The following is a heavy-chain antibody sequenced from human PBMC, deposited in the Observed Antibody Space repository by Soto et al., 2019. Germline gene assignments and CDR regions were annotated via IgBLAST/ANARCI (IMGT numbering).Heavy chain of an antibody. CDR1: GYTFTGYY. Sequence: QVQLVQSGAEVKKPGASVKVSCKASGYTFTGYYMHWVLQAPGQGLEWMGWINPNSGGTNHAQKFQGRVTMTRDTSISTAYMELSRLRSDDTAVYYCARSVGYCSSTSCYTHYGMDVWGQGTTVTVSS. V-gene: IGHV1-2*02. CDR2: INPNSGGT. D-gene: IGHD2-2*02. CDR3: ARSVGYCSSTSCYTHYGMDV. J-gene: IGHJ6*02.